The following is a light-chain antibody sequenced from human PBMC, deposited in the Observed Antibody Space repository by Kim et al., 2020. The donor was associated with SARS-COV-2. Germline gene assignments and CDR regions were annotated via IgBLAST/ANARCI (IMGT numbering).Light chain of an antibody. V-gene: IGLV2-14*03. Sequence: QSALTQPASASGSPGQSITISCTGTGSDVGGYNYVSWYQHRPGKAPQLIIYDVSERPSGVSDRFSGSKSGYTASLTVSGLQAEDEADYHCSSYTRSDTCVFGGGTHLSVL. CDR1: GSDVGGYNY. CDR3: SSYTRSDTCV. J-gene: IGLJ7*01. CDR2: DVS.